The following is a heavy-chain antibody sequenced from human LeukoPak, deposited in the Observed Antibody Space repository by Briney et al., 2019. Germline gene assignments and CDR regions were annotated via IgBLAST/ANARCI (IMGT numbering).Heavy chain of an antibody. CDR3: ARDPDYYGSGSYYNVPFDY. V-gene: IGHV1-18*01. J-gene: IGHJ4*02. D-gene: IGHD3-10*01. CDR2: ISAYNGNT. Sequence: ASVKVSCKASGYTFTSYDINWVRQATGQGLEWMGWISAYNGNTNYAQKLQGRVTMTTDTSTSTAYMELRSLRSDDTAVYYCARDPDYYGSGSYYNVPFDYWGQGTLVTVSS. CDR1: GYTFTSYD.